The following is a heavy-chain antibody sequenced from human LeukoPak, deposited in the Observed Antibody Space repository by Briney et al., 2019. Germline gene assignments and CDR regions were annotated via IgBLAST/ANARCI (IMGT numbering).Heavy chain of an antibody. Sequence: ASVKVSCKASGGTFSSYAISWVRQAPGQGLEWMGGIIPIFGTANYAQKFQGRVTITADESTSTAYMELSSLRSEDTAVYYCAREAELGTYFDYWGQGTLVTVS. CDR1: GGTFSSYA. CDR2: IIPIFGTA. V-gene: IGHV1-69*13. J-gene: IGHJ4*02. CDR3: AREAELGTYFDY. D-gene: IGHD7-27*01.